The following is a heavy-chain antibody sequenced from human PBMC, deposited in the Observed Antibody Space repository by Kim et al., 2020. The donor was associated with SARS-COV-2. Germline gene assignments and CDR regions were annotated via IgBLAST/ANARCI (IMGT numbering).Heavy chain of an antibody. V-gene: IGHV4-39*07. D-gene: IGHD5-18*01. Sequence: SETLSLTCTVSGGSISSSSYYWGWIRQPPGKGLEWIGSIYYSGSTYYNPSLKSRVTISVDTSKNQFSLKLSSVTAADTAVYYCAREYSSRGYYYYYYGMDVWGQGTTVTVSS. CDR3: AREYSSRGYYYYYYGMDV. J-gene: IGHJ6*02. CDR1: GGSISSSSYY. CDR2: IYYSGST.